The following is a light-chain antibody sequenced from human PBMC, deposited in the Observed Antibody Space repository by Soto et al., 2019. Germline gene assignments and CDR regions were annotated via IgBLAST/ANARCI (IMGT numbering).Light chain of an antibody. CDR2: GAS. CDR1: QSFSSSF. V-gene: IGKV3-20*01. J-gene: IGKJ1*01. CDR3: QQYYSSRT. Sequence: EIVLTQSPDTLSLSPGERATLSCRASQSFSSSFLAWYQQKPGQAPRVLIYGASRSATGIPDGCSGSGSGTEFTLTISRLEPEDLAMYYCQQYYSSRTFGQGTKVEMK.